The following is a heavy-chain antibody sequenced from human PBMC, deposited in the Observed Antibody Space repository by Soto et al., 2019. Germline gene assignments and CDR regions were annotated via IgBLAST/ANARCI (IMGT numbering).Heavy chain of an antibody. CDR2: ISYDGSNQ. Sequence: QVQLVESGGAVVQPGKSLRLSCAASGFSFNTYGMYWVRQAPGKGLEWVAAISYDGSNQYHADSVKGRFTISRDNSKSTLYLQMNSLRVEDTAVYYCAKDIVKYTYGACDYCGQGALVTVSS. CDR3: AKDIVKYTYGACDY. CDR1: GFSFNTYG. J-gene: IGHJ4*02. D-gene: IGHD5-18*01. V-gene: IGHV3-30*18.